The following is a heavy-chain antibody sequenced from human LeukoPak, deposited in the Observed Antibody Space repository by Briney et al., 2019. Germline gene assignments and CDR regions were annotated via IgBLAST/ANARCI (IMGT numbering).Heavy chain of an antibody. V-gene: IGHV3-74*01. CDR2: INTDLSST. D-gene: IGHD2-2*01. CDR1: GFTFSSYW. Sequence: QPGRSLRLSCAASGFTFSSYWMHWVRQAPGKGLVWVSRINTDLSSTSYADSVKGRFTISRDNAKNTVYLQMNSLRVEDTAVYYCARVGYCSSGICYGMDVWGPGTTVSVSS. CDR3: ARVGYCSSGICYGMDV. J-gene: IGHJ6*02.